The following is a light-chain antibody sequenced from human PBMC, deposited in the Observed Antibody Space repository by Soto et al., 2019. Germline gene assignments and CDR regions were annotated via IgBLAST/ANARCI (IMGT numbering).Light chain of an antibody. V-gene: IGKV3-20*01. J-gene: IGKJ1*01. CDR1: PSVSSNY. Sequence: ESVLTQSPGTLSLSPGERATLSCRATPSVSSNYLAWYQQKPCQAPRLLIYGASTRATGIPDRFSGSGSGTDFTLTISRLEPEDSAAYYCQQYGSSPTWTFGQGTKVDIK. CDR3: QQYGSSPTWT. CDR2: GAS.